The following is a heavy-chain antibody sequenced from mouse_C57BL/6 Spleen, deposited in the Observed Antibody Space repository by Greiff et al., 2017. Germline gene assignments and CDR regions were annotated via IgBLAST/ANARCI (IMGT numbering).Heavy chain of an antibody. CDR3: ARWIYDYVPYYFDY. J-gene: IGHJ2*01. Sequence: QVQLQQPGAELVKPGASVKMSCKASGYTFTSYWITWVKQRPGQGLEWIGDIYPGSGSTNYNEKFKSKATLTVDTSSSTAYMQLSSLTSEDSAVYYCARWIYDYVPYYFDYWGQGTTLTVSS. CDR1: GYTFTSYW. V-gene: IGHV1-55*01. D-gene: IGHD2-4*01. CDR2: IYPGSGST.